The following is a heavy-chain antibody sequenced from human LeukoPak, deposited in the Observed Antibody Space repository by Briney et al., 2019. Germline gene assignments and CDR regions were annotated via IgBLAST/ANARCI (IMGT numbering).Heavy chain of an antibody. J-gene: IGHJ4*02. Sequence: GGSLRLSCAVSGFIFSSYWMNWVRQAPGKGLEWVAFISYDGSNENIADSVKGRFIISRDNSKNTLYLEMNSLRAEDTAVYYCAKGPAPRLGEFSYHALVDYWGQGTLVTVSS. CDR1: GFIFSSYW. V-gene: IGHV3-30*18. D-gene: IGHD3-16*02. CDR2: ISYDGSNE. CDR3: AKGPAPRLGEFSYHALVDY.